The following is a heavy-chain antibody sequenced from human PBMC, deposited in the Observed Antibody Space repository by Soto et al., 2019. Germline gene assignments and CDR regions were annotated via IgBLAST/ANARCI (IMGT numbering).Heavy chain of an antibody. CDR1: GGTFSSYI. D-gene: IGHD6-13*01. CDR3: ARDAAACADYGMDV. CDR2: IIPILGLA. V-gene: IGHV1-69*08. Sequence: QVQLVQSGAEVKKPGSSVKVSCKASGGTFSSYIINWMRQAPGQGLEWMGRIIPILGLANYAQKFQGRVTITADKSTSTAYMELSSLTSEDTAVYYCARDAAACADYGMDVWGQGTTVTVSS. J-gene: IGHJ6*02.